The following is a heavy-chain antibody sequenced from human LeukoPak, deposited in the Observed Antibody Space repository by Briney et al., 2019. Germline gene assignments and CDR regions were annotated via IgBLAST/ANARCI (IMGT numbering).Heavy chain of an antibody. CDR3: ARSYYDYVWGNYNFDY. CDR2: IYHSGST. J-gene: IGHJ4*02. D-gene: IGHD3-16*01. CDR1: GYSISSGYY. Sequence: SETLSLTCTVSGYSISSGYYWGWIRQPPGKGLEWIGSIYHSGSTYYNPSLKSQVTISVDTSKNQFSLKLNSVTAANTAVYYCARSYYDYVWGNYNFDYWGQGTLVTVSS. V-gene: IGHV4-38-2*02.